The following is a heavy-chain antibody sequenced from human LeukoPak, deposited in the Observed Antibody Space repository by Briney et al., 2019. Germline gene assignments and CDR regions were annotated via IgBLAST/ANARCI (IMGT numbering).Heavy chain of an antibody. V-gene: IGHV3-7*03. J-gene: IGHJ6*02. CDR3: ARDWSIRAGDV. CDR1: GFTFNSYW. Sequence: GGSLRLSCTAFGFTFNSYWMTWVRQAPGKGLEWMANIKQDGSQKYYVDSVKGRFTISRDNAKNSLYLQLNSLRAEDTAVYYCARDWSIRAGDVWGQGITVTVSS. D-gene: IGHD3-3*01. CDR2: IKQDGSQK.